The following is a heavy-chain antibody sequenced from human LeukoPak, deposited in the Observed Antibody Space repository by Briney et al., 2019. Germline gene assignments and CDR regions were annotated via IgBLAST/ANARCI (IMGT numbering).Heavy chain of an antibody. D-gene: IGHD6-13*01. V-gene: IGHV3-30-3*01. CDR1: GLTLRRDA. CDR2: ISYDGSKK. CDR3: ARSDSSSWHNFDY. Sequence: GGSLRLSCAASGLTLRRDAMHWVRQAPGKGLEWMAVISYDGSKKYYADSVKGRFTISRDNSKNTLYLQMNSLRAEDTAVYYCARSDSSSWHNFDYWGQGTLVTVSS. J-gene: IGHJ4*02.